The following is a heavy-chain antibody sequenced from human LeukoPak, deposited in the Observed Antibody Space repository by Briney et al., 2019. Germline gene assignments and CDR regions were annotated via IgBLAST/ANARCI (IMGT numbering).Heavy chain of an antibody. CDR2: IKQDGSEK. Sequence: GGSLRLSCAASGFTFSSYWMSWVRQAPGKGLEWVANIKQDGSEKYYVDSVKGRFTISRDNAKNSLYLQMNSLRAEDTAVYYCARERTAAAGWYYYYYMDVWGKGTTVTISS. D-gene: IGHD6-13*01. J-gene: IGHJ6*03. CDR3: ARERTAAAGWYYYYYMDV. CDR1: GFTFSSYW. V-gene: IGHV3-7*01.